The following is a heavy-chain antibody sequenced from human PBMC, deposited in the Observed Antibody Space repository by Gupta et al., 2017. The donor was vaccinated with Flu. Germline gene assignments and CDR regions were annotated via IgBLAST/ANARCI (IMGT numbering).Heavy chain of an antibody. Sequence: EVQLVESGGGLVKPGGSLRLSCAASEFTFSSYSMNWVRQAPGKGLGWVSSISSSSSYIYYADSVKGRFTISRDNAKNSLYLQMNSLRAEDTAVYYCARLRYNWFDPWGQGTLVTVSS. J-gene: IGHJ5*02. CDR2: ISSSSSYI. CDR3: ARLRYNWFDP. CDR1: EFTFSSYS. V-gene: IGHV3-21*01.